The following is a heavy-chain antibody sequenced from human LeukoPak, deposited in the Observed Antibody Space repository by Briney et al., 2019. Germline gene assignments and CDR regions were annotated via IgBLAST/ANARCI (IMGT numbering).Heavy chain of an antibody. J-gene: IGHJ6*02. V-gene: IGHV3-66*01. CDR1: GFTVSSNY. Sequence: PGGSLRLSCAASGFTVSSNYMSWVRQAPGKGLEWVSVIYSGGSTYYADSVKGRFTISRDNSKNTVDLQMNSLRAEDTAVYYCARERIHGMDVWGQGTTVTVSS. CDR2: IYSGGST. D-gene: IGHD2-15*01. CDR3: ARERIHGMDV.